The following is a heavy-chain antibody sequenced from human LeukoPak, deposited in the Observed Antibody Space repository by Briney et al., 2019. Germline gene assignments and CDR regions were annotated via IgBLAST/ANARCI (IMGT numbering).Heavy chain of an antibody. J-gene: IGHJ4*02. D-gene: IGHD3-22*01. Sequence: GGSLRLSCAASGFTFSNYDMHWVRQAPGKGLEWVAVIWSDGSDKYYEDSVKGRFTISRDNSKNTLDLQMNSLGAEDTAVYYCARAPQWLLFDYWGQGTLVTVSS. CDR3: ARAPQWLLFDY. V-gene: IGHV3-33*01. CDR1: GFTFSNYD. CDR2: IWSDGSDK.